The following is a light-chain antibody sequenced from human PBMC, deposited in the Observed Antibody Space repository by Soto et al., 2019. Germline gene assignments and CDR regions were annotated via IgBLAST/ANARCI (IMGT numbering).Light chain of an antibody. J-gene: IGLJ2*01. CDR1: SSDVGNYNL. V-gene: IGLV2-23*02. Sequence: QSALTQPASVSGSPGQSITISCTGTSSDVGNYNLVSWYQQHPGKAPKLMIYEVSKRPSGVSHRFSGSKSGNTASLTISGLQAEDEADYYCCSYATSSTLIFGGGTKLTVL. CDR3: CSYATSSTLI. CDR2: EVS.